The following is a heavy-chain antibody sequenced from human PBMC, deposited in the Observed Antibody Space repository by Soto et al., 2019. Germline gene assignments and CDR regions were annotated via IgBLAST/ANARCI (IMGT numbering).Heavy chain of an antibody. CDR2: IYYSGST. Sequence: SETLSLTCTVSGGSISSGGYYWSWIRQHPGKGLEWIGYIYYSGSTYYNPSLKSRVTISVDTSKNQFSLKLSSVTAADTAVYYCARVLRYFDWFPPLNWFDPWGQGTLVTVSS. CDR3: ARVLRYFDWFPPLNWFDP. D-gene: IGHD3-9*01. V-gene: IGHV4-31*03. CDR1: GGSISSGGYY. J-gene: IGHJ5*02.